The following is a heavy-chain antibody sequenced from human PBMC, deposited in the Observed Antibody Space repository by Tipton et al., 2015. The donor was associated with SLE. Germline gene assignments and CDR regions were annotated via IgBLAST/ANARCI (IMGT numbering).Heavy chain of an antibody. Sequence: LRLSCTVSGGSISSHYWSWIRQPPGKGLEWIGYIYYSGSTNYNPSLKSRVTISVDTSKNQFSLKLSSVTAADTAVYYCARGSGYGDYWGQGTLVTVSS. D-gene: IGHD5-12*01. J-gene: IGHJ4*02. CDR2: IYYSGST. CDR3: ARGSGYGDY. V-gene: IGHV4-59*11. CDR1: GGSISSHY.